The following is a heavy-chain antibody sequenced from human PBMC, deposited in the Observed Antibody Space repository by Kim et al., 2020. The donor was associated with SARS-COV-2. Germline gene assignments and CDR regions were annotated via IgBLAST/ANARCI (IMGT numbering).Heavy chain of an antibody. V-gene: IGHV3-74*01. CDR2: VKSDGSDT. J-gene: IGHJ5*02. CDR1: GFTFSSYW. CDR3: ARGSFQQGFDP. D-gene: IGHD6-13*01. Sequence: GGSLRLSCEASGFTFSSYWMNWVRQGPGKGLVWVSRVKSDGSDTHYADSVKGRFTISRDNAKNTLHLQLNSLGVEDTAIYYCARGSFQQGFDPWGPGTLVTVSS.